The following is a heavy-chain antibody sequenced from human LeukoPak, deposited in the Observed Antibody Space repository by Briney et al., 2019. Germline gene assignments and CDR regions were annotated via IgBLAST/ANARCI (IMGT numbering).Heavy chain of an antibody. J-gene: IGHJ4*02. D-gene: IGHD6-19*01. CDR1: GGPISSYY. CDR3: ARGRGAVAAYYFDY. CDR2: ISYSGST. V-gene: IGHV4-59*08. Sequence: SETLSLACTVSGGPISSYYLSWIRQPPGKGLEWIGYISYSGSTNYNPSLKSRVTISVDTSKNQFSLKLTSVTAADTAMYYCARGRGAVAAYYFDYWGQGTLVTVSS.